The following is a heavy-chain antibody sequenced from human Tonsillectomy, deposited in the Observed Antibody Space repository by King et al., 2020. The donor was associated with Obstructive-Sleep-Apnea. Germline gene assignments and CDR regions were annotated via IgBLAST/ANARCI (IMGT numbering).Heavy chain of an antibody. J-gene: IGHJ4*02. CDR1: GFTFSSYS. D-gene: IGHD3-22*01. CDR2: ISSSSSTI. V-gene: IGHV3-48*04. Sequence: VQLVESGGGLVQPGGSLRLSCAASGFTFSSYSMNWVRQAPGKGLEWVSYISSSSSTIYYADSVKGRFTISRDNAKNSLYLQMNSLRAEDTAVYYCARAPGFWGVYDSSGPIVGIDYWGQGTLVTVSS. CDR3: ARAPGFWGVYDSSGPIVGIDY.